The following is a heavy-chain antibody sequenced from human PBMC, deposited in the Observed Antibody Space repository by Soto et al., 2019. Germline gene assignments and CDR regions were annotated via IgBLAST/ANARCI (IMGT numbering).Heavy chain of an antibody. J-gene: IGHJ4*02. CDR3: GRYVIAAHPFDY. CDR1: GGSISSSSYY. Sequence: LSLTCTVSGGSISSSSYYWGWIRQPPGKGLEWIGRIYYSGSTYYNPSLKSRGTISVDTSKNQFSLKLSAVTAAATAVYYCGRYVIAAHPFDYWGQGTLVTVSS. CDR2: IYYSGST. D-gene: IGHD6-6*01. V-gene: IGHV4-39*01.